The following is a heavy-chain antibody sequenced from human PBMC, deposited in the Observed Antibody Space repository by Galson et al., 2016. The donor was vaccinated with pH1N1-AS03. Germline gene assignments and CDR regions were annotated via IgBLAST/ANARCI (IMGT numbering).Heavy chain of an antibody. CDR2: IYLYDSDT. CDR3: ARLTLSSGWPCDY. CDR1: GYSFTNYW. D-gene: IGHD6-19*01. J-gene: IGHJ4*01. Sequence: SGAEVKKPGESLKISCQGSGYSFTNYWIGWVRQMPGKGLEWMGIIYLYDSDTRYSPSFQGQVTISADKSISTAYLQWSSLKASDTAMYYCARLTLSSGWPCDYWGQGTLVTVSS. V-gene: IGHV5-51*01.